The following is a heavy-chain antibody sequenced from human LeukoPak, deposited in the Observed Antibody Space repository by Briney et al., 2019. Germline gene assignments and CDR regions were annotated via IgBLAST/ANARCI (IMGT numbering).Heavy chain of an antibody. CDR1: GFTFSRYA. V-gene: IGHV3-23*01. CDR2: ISGSGGST. D-gene: IGHD2-15*01. J-gene: IGHJ4*02. CDR3: VLESGGTLRY. Sequence: GGSLRLSCAASGFTFSRYAMSWVRQAPGKGLEWVSTISGSGGSTSYADSVKGRFTISRDNSKNTLHLQMIGLRAEDTAVYYCVLESGGTLRYWGRGSLVTVSS.